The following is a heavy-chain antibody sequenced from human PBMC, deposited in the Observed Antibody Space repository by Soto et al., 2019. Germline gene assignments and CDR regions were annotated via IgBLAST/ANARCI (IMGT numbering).Heavy chain of an antibody. CDR2: INPSGGRT. Sequence: QVQLLQSGAEVKKPGASVNISCKASGYSFRTYFIHWVRQAPGQGLEWMGVINPSGGRTKYAQRLEGRVVMTSDSSTGTVYMELSSLRSDATAVYYCAGDSNRAAAGTGWFDPWGQGSLVTVSS. CDR3: AGDSNRAAAGTGWFDP. V-gene: IGHV1-46*04. D-gene: IGHD6-13*01. J-gene: IGHJ5*02. CDR1: GYSFRTYF.